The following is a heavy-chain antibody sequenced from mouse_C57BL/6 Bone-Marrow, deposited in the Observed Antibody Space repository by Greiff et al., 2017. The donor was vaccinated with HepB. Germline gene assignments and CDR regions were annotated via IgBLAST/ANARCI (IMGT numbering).Heavy chain of an antibody. CDR2: IYPGSGNT. J-gene: IGHJ3*01. D-gene: IGHD2-5*01. CDR3: ARGGPFYSNYEAY. Sequence: LEESGAELVRPGASVKLSCKASGHTFTDYYINWVKQRPGQGLEWIARIYPGSGNTYYNEKFKGKATLTAEKSSSTAYMQLSSLTSEDSAVYFCARGGPFYSNYEAYWGQGTLVTVSA. CDR1: GHTFTDYY. V-gene: IGHV1-76*01.